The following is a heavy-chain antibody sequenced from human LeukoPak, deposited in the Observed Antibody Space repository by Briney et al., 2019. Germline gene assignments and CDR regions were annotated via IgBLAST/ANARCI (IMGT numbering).Heavy chain of an antibody. V-gene: IGHV3-7*01. CDR3: ARELIGIVAAGSRYMDV. D-gene: IGHD6-13*01. CDR2: IKQDGSEK. Sequence: GGSLRLSCAASGFTFSSYWMSWVRQAPGKGLEWVANIKQDGSEKYYVDSVKGRFTISRDNAKNSLYLQMNSLRAEDTAVYYCARELIGIVAAGSRYMDVWGKGTTVTVSS. CDR1: GFTFSSYW. J-gene: IGHJ6*03.